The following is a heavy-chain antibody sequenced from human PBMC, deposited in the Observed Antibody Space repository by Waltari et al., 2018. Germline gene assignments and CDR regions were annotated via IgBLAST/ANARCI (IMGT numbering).Heavy chain of an antibody. CDR3: ARGGSWYCSSTSCYYYYYMDV. CDR2: TNTNTGNP. J-gene: IGHJ6*03. D-gene: IGHD2-2*01. Sequence: QVQLVQSGSELKKPGASVKVSCKASGYTFTSYAMNWVRQAPGQGLEWMGWTNTNTGNPTYAQGFTGRFVFSLDTSVSTAYLQISSLKDEDTAVYYCARGGSWYCSSTSCYYYYYMDVWGKGTTVTVSS. V-gene: IGHV7-4-1*02. CDR1: GYTFTSYA.